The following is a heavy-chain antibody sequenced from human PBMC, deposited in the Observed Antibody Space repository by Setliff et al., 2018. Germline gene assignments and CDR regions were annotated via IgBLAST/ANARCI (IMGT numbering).Heavy chain of an antibody. D-gene: IGHD1-26*01. J-gene: IGHJ3*02. CDR3: ARFTELSSGAFDI. Sequence: SETLSLTCNVSGDFISSGGYTWNWIRQHPEMGLEWIGYIFYNGSTYYNPSLKSRVTISVDTSKNQFSLKLSSVTAADTAVYYCARFTELSSGAFDIWGQGTMVTVSS. CDR2: IFYNGST. CDR1: GDFISSGGYT. V-gene: IGHV4-31*03.